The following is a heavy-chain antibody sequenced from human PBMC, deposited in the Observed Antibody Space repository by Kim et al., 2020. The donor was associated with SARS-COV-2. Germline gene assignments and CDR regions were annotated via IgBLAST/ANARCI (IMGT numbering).Heavy chain of an antibody. CDR3: ARDSPYGSGSYYSPTGWFDP. CDR2: IYYSGST. Sequence: SETLSLTCTVSGGSISSGGYYWSWIRQHPGKGLEWIGYIYYSGSTYYNPSLKSRVTISVDTSKNQFSLKLSSVTAADTAVYYCARDSPYGSGSYYSPTGWFDPWGQGTLVTVSS. V-gene: IGHV4-31*03. CDR1: GGSISSGGYY. D-gene: IGHD3-10*01. J-gene: IGHJ5*02.